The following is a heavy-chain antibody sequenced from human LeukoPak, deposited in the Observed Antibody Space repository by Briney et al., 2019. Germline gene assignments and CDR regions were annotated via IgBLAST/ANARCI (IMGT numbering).Heavy chain of an antibody. V-gene: IGHV4-34*01. CDR1: GGSLSGYY. Sequence: KPSETLSLTCAVYGGSLSGYYLSWIRQPPGMGLEWIGEINPIGRTNYNPSLKSRVIVLEDTSKNQFSLRLNSVTAADTAAYYCARRSGSFSLWGQGTLVTVSS. J-gene: IGHJ4*02. CDR3: ARRSGSFSL. D-gene: IGHD3-10*01. CDR2: INPIGRT.